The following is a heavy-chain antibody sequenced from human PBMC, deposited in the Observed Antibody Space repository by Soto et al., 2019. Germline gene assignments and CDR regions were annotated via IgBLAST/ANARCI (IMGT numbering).Heavy chain of an antibody. CDR2: IYYSGST. D-gene: IGHD6-19*01. CDR1: GGSINNYY. Sequence: QVQLQESGPGLVKPSETLSLTCTVSGGSINNYYWSWIRQPPGKGLEWIGYIYYSGSTNYNPSLKSRVTISVDTSKNQFSLKLSSVTAADTAVYYCARHQDSGRPYFDYWGQGNLVTVSS. V-gene: IGHV4-59*08. CDR3: ARHQDSGRPYFDY. J-gene: IGHJ4*02.